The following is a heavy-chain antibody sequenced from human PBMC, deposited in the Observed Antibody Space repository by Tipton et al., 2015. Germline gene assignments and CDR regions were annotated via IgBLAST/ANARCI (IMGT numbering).Heavy chain of an antibody. CDR1: GGSISSGGYY. J-gene: IGHJ3*02. CDR2: VYYSGYT. CDR3: ARDKTFEAFDI. V-gene: IGHV4-31*03. D-gene: IGHD2/OR15-2a*01. Sequence: TLSLTCNVSGGSISSGGYYWSWLRQYPGKGLEWIGFVYYSGYTNYNPSLTSRLTISVDTSRNQFSLHLKSVTAADTAVYYCARDKTFEAFDIWGQGTKVTVSS.